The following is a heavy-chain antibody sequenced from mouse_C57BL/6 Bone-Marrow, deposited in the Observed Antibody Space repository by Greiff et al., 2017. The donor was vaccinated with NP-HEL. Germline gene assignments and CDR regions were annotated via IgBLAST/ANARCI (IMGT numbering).Heavy chain of an antibody. Sequence: QVQLQQSGAELARPGASVKMSCKASGYTFTSYTMHWVNQRPGQGLEWIGYINPSSGYTKYNQKFKDKATLTADKSSSTAYMQLSSLTSEDSAVYYCARKIYGSSSFAYWGQGTLVTVSA. V-gene: IGHV1-4*01. D-gene: IGHD1-1*01. CDR1: GYTFTSYT. CDR2: INPSSGYT. CDR3: ARKIYGSSSFAY. J-gene: IGHJ3*01.